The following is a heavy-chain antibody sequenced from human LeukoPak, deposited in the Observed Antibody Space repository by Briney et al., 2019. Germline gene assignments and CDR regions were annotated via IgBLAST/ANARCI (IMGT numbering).Heavy chain of an antibody. CDR3: ARGAINVLVAYGFDY. D-gene: IGHD2-8*01. CDR2: IHYSGIT. CDR1: GGSFSSSSYY. J-gene: IGHJ5*01. Sequence: SETLSLTCTVSGGSFSSSSYYWGWIRQPPGKGLGWIGNIHYSGITYYNPSLKSRVTISEDTSKNQFSPELSSVTAADSAVYYCARGAINVLVAYGFDYWGHGTLVTVSS. V-gene: IGHV4-39*01.